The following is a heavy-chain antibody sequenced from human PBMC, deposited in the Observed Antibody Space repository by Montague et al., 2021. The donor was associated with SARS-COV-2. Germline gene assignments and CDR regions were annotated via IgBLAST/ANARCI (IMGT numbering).Heavy chain of an antibody. CDR2: FYSVGST. CDR1: GASVGSSD. V-gene: IGHV4-59*02. CDR3: ARETMTADAFDI. J-gene: IGHJ3*02. Sequence: SETLSLPCTVSGASVGSSDWGWIRQSPGKGLEWIGYFYSVGSTDYNPSLKSRATISRDTSKNQFFLKVRSVTAADTAVYYCARETMTADAFDIWGQGTMVTVSS. D-gene: IGHD1-14*01.